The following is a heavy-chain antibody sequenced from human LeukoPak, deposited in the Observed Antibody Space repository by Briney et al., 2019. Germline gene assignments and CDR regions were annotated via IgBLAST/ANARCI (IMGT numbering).Heavy chain of an antibody. J-gene: IGHJ2*01. Sequence: PSETLSLTCTVSGASIRSSYWSWIRQPPGKGLEWLGYISYTGSTNYNPSLKSRVSLSVDTSKNQFSLELSSVTAADTAVYYCATYRTSFIYWYFDLWGRGTLVTVSS. CDR2: ISYTGST. V-gene: IGHV4-59*01. CDR3: ATYRTSFIYWYFDL. CDR1: GASIRSSY. D-gene: IGHD2-2*01.